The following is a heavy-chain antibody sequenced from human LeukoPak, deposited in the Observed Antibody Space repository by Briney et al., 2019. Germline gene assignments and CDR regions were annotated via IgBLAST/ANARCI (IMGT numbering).Heavy chain of an antibody. Sequence: GVSLRLSCAASGFTFSSYAMHWVRQAPGKGLEWVAVITYDGSNKYYADSVKGRFTISRDNSKNTLYLQMNSLRAEDTAVYYCARDDRKVTTDWYFDLWGRGTLVTVSS. V-gene: IGHV3-30-3*01. D-gene: IGHD4-17*01. CDR1: GFTFSSYA. J-gene: IGHJ2*01. CDR3: ARDDRKVTTDWYFDL. CDR2: ITYDGSNK.